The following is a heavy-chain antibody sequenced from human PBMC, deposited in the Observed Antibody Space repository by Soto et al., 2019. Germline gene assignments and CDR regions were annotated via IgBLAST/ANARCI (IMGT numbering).Heavy chain of an antibody. CDR3: ATYAGCENGGSCYPGPFDY. Sequence: QLQLQESGSGLVKPSQTLSLTCAVSGGSISSGGYSWSWIRQPPGKGLEWIGYIYHSGGTYYNPSLKSRVTISVTRSKQQLSPKLSSVTAADTAVYYCATYAGCENGGSCYPGPFDYWGQGTLVTVSS. CDR1: GGSISSGGYS. CDR2: IYHSGGT. J-gene: IGHJ4*02. V-gene: IGHV4-30-2*01. D-gene: IGHD2-15*01.